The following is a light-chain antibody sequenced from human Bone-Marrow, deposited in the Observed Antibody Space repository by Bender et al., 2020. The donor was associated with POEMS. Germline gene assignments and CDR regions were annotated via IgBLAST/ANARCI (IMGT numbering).Light chain of an antibody. CDR2: EVT. J-gene: IGLJ3*02. V-gene: IGLV2-23*02. CDR3: AVWDDSLNGWV. CDR1: SSDVGGYNL. Sequence: QSALTQPASVSGSLGQSITISCTGTSSDVGGYNLVSWYQQHPGKAPKLLIFEVTKGPPGVSDRFSGSKSGNTASLTISGLQAEDEADYYCAVWDDSLNGWVFGGGTKLTVL.